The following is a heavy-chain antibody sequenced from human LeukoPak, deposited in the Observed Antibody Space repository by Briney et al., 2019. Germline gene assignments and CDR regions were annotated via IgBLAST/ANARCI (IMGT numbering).Heavy chain of an antibody. V-gene: IGHV1-69*13. CDR2: IIPIFGTA. J-gene: IGHJ5*02. CDR3: ARDVVVPVAIPGENWFDP. CDR1: GGTFSSYA. Sequence: SVKVSCKASGGTFSSYAISWVRQAPGQGLEWMGGIIPIFGTANYAQKFQGRVTITADESTSTAYMELSSLRSEDTAVYFCARDVVVPVAIPGENWFDPWGQGTLVTVSS. D-gene: IGHD2-2*02.